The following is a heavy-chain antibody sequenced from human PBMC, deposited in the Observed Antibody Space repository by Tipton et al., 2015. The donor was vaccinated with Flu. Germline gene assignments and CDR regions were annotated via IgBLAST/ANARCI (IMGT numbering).Heavy chain of an antibody. Sequence: TLSFTCAVSGYSISSGYYWGWIRQPPGKGLEWIGSIYHSGTTYYNPSLKSRVTISVDTSKNQFSLKLTSVTAADTAVYYCARDRWEYSRGFDSWGQGTLVTVSP. D-gene: IGHD6-13*01. V-gene: IGHV4-38-2*02. CDR1: GYSISSGYY. CDR2: IYHSGTT. CDR3: ARDRWEYSRGFDS. J-gene: IGHJ4*02.